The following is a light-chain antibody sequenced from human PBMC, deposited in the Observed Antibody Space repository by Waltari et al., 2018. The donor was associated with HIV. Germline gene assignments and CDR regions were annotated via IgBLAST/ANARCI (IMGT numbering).Light chain of an antibody. V-gene: IGKV2-28*01. J-gene: IGKJ2*01. CDR3: MQALQTPYT. Sequence: PLSLPVTPGEPASISCKSSQSLLHSNGYNYLDWYLQKPGQSPQLLIYLGSNRASGVPERFSGSGSGTDSTLKISRVEAEDVGVYYCMQALQTPYTFGQGTKLEIK. CDR2: LGS. CDR1: QSLLHSNGYNY.